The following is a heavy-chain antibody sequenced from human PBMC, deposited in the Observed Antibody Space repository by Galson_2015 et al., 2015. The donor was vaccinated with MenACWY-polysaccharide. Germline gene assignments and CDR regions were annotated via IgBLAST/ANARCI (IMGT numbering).Heavy chain of an antibody. Sequence: SVKVSCKVSGYTLTELSMHWVRQAPGKGLEWMGGFDPEDGETIYAQKFQGRVTMTEDTSTDTAYMELSSLRSEDTAVYYRATDRADHGWELPHYYFDYRGQGTLVTVSS. CDR2: FDPEDGET. CDR3: ATDRADHGWELPHYYFDY. CDR1: GYTLTELS. J-gene: IGHJ4*02. D-gene: IGHD1-26*01. V-gene: IGHV1-24*01.